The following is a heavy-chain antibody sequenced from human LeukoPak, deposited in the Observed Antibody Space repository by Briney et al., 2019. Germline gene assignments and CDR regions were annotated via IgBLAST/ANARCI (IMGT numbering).Heavy chain of an antibody. CDR2: IYYSGST. CDR1: GGSISSYY. V-gene: IGHV4-59*01. Sequence: SATLSLTCTVSGGSISSYYWSWIRQPPGKGLEWIGYIYYSGSTNYNPSLKSRVTISVDTSKNQFSLKLSSVTAADTAVYYCARATRVHGDLDYWGQGTLVTVSS. D-gene: IGHD4/OR15-4a*01. J-gene: IGHJ4*02. CDR3: ARATRVHGDLDY.